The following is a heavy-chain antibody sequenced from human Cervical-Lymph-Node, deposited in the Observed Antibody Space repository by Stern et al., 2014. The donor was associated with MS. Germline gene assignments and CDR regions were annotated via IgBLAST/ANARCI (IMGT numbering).Heavy chain of an antibody. CDR1: GGTFNSYV. CDR3: ARGGIGSSRLYYHFYGMDV. CDR2: FGTLFSTT. V-gene: IGHV1-69*01. J-gene: IGHJ6*02. D-gene: IGHD6-6*01. Sequence: MQLVESGAEVKKPGSSVKGSCKASGGTFNSYVISWVRQAPGQGLEWMGGFGTLFSTTHYAQKLQGRVTITADESRSTTYMELTSLRSDDTAVYYCARGGIGSSRLYYHFYGMDVWGQGTTVTVSS.